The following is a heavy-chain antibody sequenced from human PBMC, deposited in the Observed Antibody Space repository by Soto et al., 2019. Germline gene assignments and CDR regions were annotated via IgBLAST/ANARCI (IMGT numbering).Heavy chain of an antibody. CDR1: GDSISSSNYF. D-gene: IGHD3-22*01. Sequence: SETLSLTCTVSGDSISSSNYFWAWIRQPPGEGLEWIGSIYHTGNAYYNPSLKSRVTISVDTSKNQFSLKLTSVTAADAALYYCARDFFDSSDYTTNWFDPWGQGTLVTVSS. J-gene: IGHJ5*02. CDR3: ARDFFDSSDYTTNWFDP. V-gene: IGHV4-39*01. CDR2: IYHTGNA.